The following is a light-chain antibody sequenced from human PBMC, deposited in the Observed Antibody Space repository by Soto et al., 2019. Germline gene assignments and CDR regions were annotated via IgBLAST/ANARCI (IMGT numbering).Light chain of an antibody. CDR2: GAS. V-gene: IGKV3-20*01. Sequence: EIVLTQSPGTLSLSPGERATLSCRASQSVSSNYLAWYQQKPGQAPRLLIYGASSRATGIPDRFSGSGSGTDFTLSISRLESEDFAVYYCQQYGSSPRTFXQGTKADIK. CDR3: QQYGSSPRT. J-gene: IGKJ1*01. CDR1: QSVSSNY.